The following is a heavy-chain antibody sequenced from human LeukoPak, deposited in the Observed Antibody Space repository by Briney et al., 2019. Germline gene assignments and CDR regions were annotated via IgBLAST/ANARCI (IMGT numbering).Heavy chain of an antibody. D-gene: IGHD3-22*01. V-gene: IGHV3-21*01. CDR3: AREYDSSGYLFDP. J-gene: IGHJ5*02. CDR2: ISSSSSYI. Sequence: GSLRLSCAASGFTFSSYSMNWVRQAPGKGLEWVSSISSSSSYIYYVDSVKGRFTISRDNAKNSLYLQMNSLRAEDTAVYYCAREYDSSGYLFDPWGQGTLVTLSS. CDR1: GFTFSSYS.